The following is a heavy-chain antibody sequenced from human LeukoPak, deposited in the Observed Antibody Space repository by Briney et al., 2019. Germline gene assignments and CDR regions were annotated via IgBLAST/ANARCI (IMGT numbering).Heavy chain of an antibody. CDR1: GFTFSSYA. Sequence: GGSLRLSCAASGFTFSSYAMSWVRQAPGKGLEWVSAISGSGGSTYYADSVKGRFTISRDNSKNTLYLQMNSLRAEDTAVYYCARDLSCSGGSCYFALTGVDYWGQGTPVTVSS. J-gene: IGHJ4*02. CDR2: ISGSGGST. V-gene: IGHV3-23*01. CDR3: ARDLSCSGGSCYFALTGVDY. D-gene: IGHD2-15*01.